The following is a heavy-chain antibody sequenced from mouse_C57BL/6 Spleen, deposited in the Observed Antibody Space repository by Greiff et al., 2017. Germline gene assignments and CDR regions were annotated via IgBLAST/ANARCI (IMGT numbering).Heavy chain of an antibody. CDR1: GFTFSDYY. V-gene: IGHV5-16*01. D-gene: IGHD2-10*02. CDR3: ARMGYGNYDAWFAY. J-gene: IGHJ3*01. CDR2: INYDGSST. Sequence: EVKLVESEGGLVQPGSSLKLSCTASGFTFSDYYMAWVRQVPEKGLEWVANINYDGSSTYYLDSLTSRFIISRDNAKNILYLQMSSLKTEDTATXYCARMGYGNYDAWFAYWGQGTLVTVSA.